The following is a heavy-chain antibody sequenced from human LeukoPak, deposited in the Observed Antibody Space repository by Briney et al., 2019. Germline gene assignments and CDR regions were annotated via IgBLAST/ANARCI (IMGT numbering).Heavy chain of an antibody. CDR3: ARDTPRRYDFWSGRYGMDV. CDR2: INHSGST. V-gene: IGHV4-34*01. J-gene: IGHJ6*02. Sequence: SETLSLTCAVYGGSFSNYYWSWIRQPPGKGLEWIGEINHSGSTNYNPSLKSRVTISIDTSKNQSSLNLNSVTAADTAVYYCARDTPRRYDFWSGRYGMDVWGQGTTVTVSS. D-gene: IGHD3-3*01. CDR1: GGSFSNYY.